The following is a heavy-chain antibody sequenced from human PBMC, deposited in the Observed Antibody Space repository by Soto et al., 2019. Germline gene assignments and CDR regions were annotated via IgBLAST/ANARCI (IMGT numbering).Heavy chain of an antibody. V-gene: IGHV4-39*01. D-gene: IGHD5-18*01. CDR1: GGSISSSSYY. CDR3: ACIFSGGYGYGFYYYGMDV. J-gene: IGHJ6*02. Sequence: QLQLQESGPGLVKPSETLSLTCTVSGGSISSSSYYWGWIRQHPGKGLEWIGSIYYSGSTYYNPSLKSRVTISVDTSKNQFSLKLSSVTAADTAVYYCACIFSGGYGYGFYYYGMDVWGQGTTVTVSS. CDR2: IYYSGST.